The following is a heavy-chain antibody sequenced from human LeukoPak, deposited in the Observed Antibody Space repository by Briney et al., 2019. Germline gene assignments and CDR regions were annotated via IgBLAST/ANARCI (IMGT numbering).Heavy chain of an antibody. V-gene: IGHV3-23*01. J-gene: IGHJ3*02. Sequence: GGSLTLSCSTSGFTFSSSVMSWARHAPGKGREWVSAIRGGGRNTYYADSVKGRFTISRDNSKNTLYLQMNSLRAEDTAVYYCAKVVYYDSSGWRPAFDIWGQGTMVTVSS. CDR2: IRGGGRNT. CDR3: AKVVYYDSSGWRPAFDI. D-gene: IGHD3-22*01. CDR1: GFTFSSSV.